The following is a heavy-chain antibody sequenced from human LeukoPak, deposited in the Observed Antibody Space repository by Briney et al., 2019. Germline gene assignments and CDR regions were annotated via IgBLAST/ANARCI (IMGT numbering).Heavy chain of an antibody. CDR2: ITSSSSYI. CDR1: GFTFSSYS. D-gene: IGHD1-1*01. J-gene: IGHJ4*02. V-gene: IGHV3-21*01. Sequence: GGSLRLSCAASGFTFSSYSMNWVRQAPGKGLEWVSSITSSSSYIYYADSVKGRFTISRDNAKNSLYLQMNSLRVEDTAVYYCARCTTGRAFGSLREIKRSREIDYWGQGTLVTVSS. CDR3: ARCTTGRAFGSLREIKRSREIDY.